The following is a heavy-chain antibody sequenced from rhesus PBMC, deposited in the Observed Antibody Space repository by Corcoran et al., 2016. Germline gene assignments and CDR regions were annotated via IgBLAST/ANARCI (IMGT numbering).Heavy chain of an antibody. D-gene: IGHD6S26*01. CDR2: IYSSSVNT. Sequence: QVQLQESGPGLLKPSETLSLTCAVSGGSISGGYGWGWIRQPPGKGLEWIGSIYSSSVNTYYNPSLKSRVTISTDTSKNQFSLKLSSVTAADTAVYYCARVCSSGWSGGYFDYWGQGVLVTVSS. CDR3: ARVCSSGWSGGYFDY. CDR1: GGSISGGYG. J-gene: IGHJ4*01. V-gene: IGHV4S7*01.